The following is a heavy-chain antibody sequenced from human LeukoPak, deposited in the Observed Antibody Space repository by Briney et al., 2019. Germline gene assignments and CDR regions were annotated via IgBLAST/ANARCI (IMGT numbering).Heavy chain of an antibody. CDR3: AREPSSSEFDP. CDR2: INHSGST. V-gene: IGHV4-34*01. CDR1: GGSFSVYY. Sequence: SETLSLTCAVYGGSFSVYYWSWIRQSPGKGLEWIGEINHSGSTNYNPSLKSRVTISVDTSKNQFSLKLSSVTAADTAVYYCAREPSSSEFDPWGQGTLVTVSS. J-gene: IGHJ5*02. D-gene: IGHD6-6*01.